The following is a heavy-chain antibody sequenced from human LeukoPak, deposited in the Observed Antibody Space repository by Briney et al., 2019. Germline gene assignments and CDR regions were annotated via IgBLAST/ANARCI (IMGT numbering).Heavy chain of an antibody. CDR1: GFTFSSNW. CDR3: VRSAFHAGSGNYYDY. V-gene: IGHV3-74*01. CDR2: SNEGGSTT. D-gene: IGHD3-22*01. Sequence: GGSLRLSCAASGFTFSSNWMHWVRQAPGKGLVWVSRSNEGGSTTNYADSVKGRFTISRDNAENTLYLQMNSLRVEDTAVYYCVRSAFHAGSGNYYDYWGQGTLVTVSS. J-gene: IGHJ4*02.